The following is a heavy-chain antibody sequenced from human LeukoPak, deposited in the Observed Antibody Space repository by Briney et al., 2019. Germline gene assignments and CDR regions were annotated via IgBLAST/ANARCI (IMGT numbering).Heavy chain of an antibody. J-gene: IGHJ4*02. V-gene: IGHV3-21*06. CDR3: ARGGDGYNSYLDF. CDR2: ISYSSTFI. CDR1: GFNFSTFS. Sequence: GGSLRVSCEGSGFNFSTFSLNWVRQAPGKGLEWVASISYSSTFIDYADSVKGRFTISRDNIQNSVYLQMNSLRDDDTAAYFCARGGDGYNSYLDFWGQGTLLTVSS. D-gene: IGHD5-24*01.